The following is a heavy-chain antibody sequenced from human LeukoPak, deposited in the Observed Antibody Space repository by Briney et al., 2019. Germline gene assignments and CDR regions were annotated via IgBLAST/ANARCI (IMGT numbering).Heavy chain of an antibody. CDR1: GGSISSYY. CDR3: ARSGLLWFGESPFAY. J-gene: IGHJ4*02. D-gene: IGHD3-10*01. V-gene: IGHV4-59*01. Sequence: SETLSLTCTVSGGSISSYYWSWIRQPPGKGLEWIGYIYYSGSTNYNPSLKSRFTISVATSKNQFSLKLSSVTAADTAVYYCARSGLLWFGESPFAYWGQGTLVTVSS. CDR2: IYYSGST.